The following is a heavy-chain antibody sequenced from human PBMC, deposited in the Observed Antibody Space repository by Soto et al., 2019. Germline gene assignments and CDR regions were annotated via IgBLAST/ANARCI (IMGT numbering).Heavy chain of an antibody. Sequence: SETLSLTCTVSGGSISSYYWSWIRQPPGKGLEWIGYIYYSGSTNYNPSLKSRVTISVDTSKNQFSLKLSSATAADTAVYYCARDQLYSSSEVGYYYGMDVWGQGTTVTVSS. CDR3: ARDQLYSSSEVGYYYGMDV. CDR2: IYYSGST. CDR1: GGSISSYY. J-gene: IGHJ6*02. V-gene: IGHV4-59*01. D-gene: IGHD6-6*01.